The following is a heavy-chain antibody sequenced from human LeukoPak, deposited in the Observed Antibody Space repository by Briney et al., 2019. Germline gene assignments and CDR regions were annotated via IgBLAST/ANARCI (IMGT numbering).Heavy chain of an antibody. CDR1: GFTFSDYY. V-gene: IGHV3-11*01. D-gene: IGHD6-6*01. Sequence: GGSLRLSCAASGFTFSDYYMSWIRQAPGKGLKWVSYISSSGSTIYYADSVKGRFTISRDNAKNSLYLQMNSLRAEDTAVYYCARDLFSSSSNDPINYFDYWGQGTLVTVSS. CDR2: ISSSGSTI. CDR3: ARDLFSSSSNDPINYFDY. J-gene: IGHJ4*02.